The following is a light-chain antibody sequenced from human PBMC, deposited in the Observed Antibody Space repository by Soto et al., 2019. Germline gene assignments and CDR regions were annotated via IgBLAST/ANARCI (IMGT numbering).Light chain of an antibody. CDR1: QSVSTSY. CDR3: QHYGSVPLT. CDR2: CAS. J-gene: IGKJ4*01. V-gene: IGKV3-20*01. Sequence: VLTQSPGTLSLSPGERATLSCRSSQSVSTSYLAWYQQKPGQAPRHLIYCASSRATGIPDRISGSGSGADFALTISRLEPEDFAVYDCQHYGSVPLTFGGGPKVESK.